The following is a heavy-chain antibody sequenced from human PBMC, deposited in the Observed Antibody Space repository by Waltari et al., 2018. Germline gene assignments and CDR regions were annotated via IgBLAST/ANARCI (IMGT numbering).Heavy chain of an antibody. Sequence: EVQLVESGGGLVQPGGSLRLSCAASGFSVSSNYMSWVRQAPGKGLEWLSVIDSGGTTHYADSGRGRFTISRHNSNNTLYLQMNSLRPEDTAVYYCAREYYYYYHGMDVWGQGTTVTVS. V-gene: IGHV3-53*04. CDR3: AREYYYYYHGMDV. CDR2: IDSGGTT. J-gene: IGHJ6*02. CDR1: GFSVSSNY.